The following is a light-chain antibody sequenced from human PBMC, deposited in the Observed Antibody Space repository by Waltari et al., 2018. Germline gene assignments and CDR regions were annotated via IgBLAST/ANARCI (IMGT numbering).Light chain of an antibody. J-gene: IGKJ4*01. CDR2: AAT. CDR1: QDISSY. CDR3: QQDNTFAPT. V-gene: IGKV1-9*01. Sequence: QLPQSPSSLSASVGDRVTINCRASQDISSYLVWYQHIPGKAPKPLIYAATELKSGVPSRFSGSGSETNFTLSIRSLEPEDFATYDCQQDNTFAPTFGGGTTVEI.